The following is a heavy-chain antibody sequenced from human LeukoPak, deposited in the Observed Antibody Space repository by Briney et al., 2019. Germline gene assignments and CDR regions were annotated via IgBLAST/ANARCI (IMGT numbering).Heavy chain of an antibody. CDR1: GGSISNSYY. CDR3: ASALQLVPTAFDY. CDR2: IYYSGST. V-gene: IGHV4-39*01. Sequence: SETLSLTCTVSGGSISNSYYWGWIRQPPGKGLEWIGSIYYSGSTYYNPSLKSRVTISVDTSKNQFSLKLSSVTAADTAVYYCASALQLVPTAFDYWGQGTLVTVSS. J-gene: IGHJ4*02. D-gene: IGHD6-13*01.